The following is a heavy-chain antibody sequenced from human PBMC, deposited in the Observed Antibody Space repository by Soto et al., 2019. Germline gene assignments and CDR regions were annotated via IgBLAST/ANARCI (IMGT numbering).Heavy chain of an antibody. D-gene: IGHD1-1*01. V-gene: IGHV3-74*01. Sequence: VGSLRLSCAASGFAFSSYWMHWVRQTPGKGPVWVSRIYNDGSRTAYADSVKGRFTISRDNAKNTMYLQMSSLTVEDTAVYYCARDLSGDTTPYFDLWGQGTLVTVSS. CDR3: ARDLSGDTTPYFDL. CDR1: GFAFSSYW. CDR2: IYNDGSRT. J-gene: IGHJ4*02.